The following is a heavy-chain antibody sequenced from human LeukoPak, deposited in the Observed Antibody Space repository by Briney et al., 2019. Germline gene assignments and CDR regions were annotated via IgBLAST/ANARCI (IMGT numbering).Heavy chain of an antibody. J-gene: IGHJ5*02. CDR1: GDSISSGGYY. V-gene: IGHV4-31*03. CDR2: IYHSGST. D-gene: IGHD6-13*01. CDR3: ARAAIAVAGTGRWFDP. Sequence: SETLSLTCTVSGDSISSGGYYWSWIRHHPGKGLEWIGYIYHSGSTYYNPSLKSRATISVDTSKDQFSLKLTSVFAADTAVYYCARAAIAVAGTGRWFDPWGQGTLVTVSS.